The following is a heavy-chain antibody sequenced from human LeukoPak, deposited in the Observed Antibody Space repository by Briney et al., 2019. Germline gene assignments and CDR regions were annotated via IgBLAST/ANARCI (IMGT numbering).Heavy chain of an antibody. V-gene: IGHV1-69*01. D-gene: IGHD3-10*01. Sequence: GSSVKVSCKASGGTFSSYAISWVRQAPGQGLEWMGGIIPIFGTANYAQKFQGRVTITADESSSTAYMELSSLRSEDTAVYYCARVFTPINGYGSGSYSFLGSLDPWGQGTLVTVSS. CDR3: ARVFTPINGYGSGSYSFLGSLDP. CDR2: IIPIFGTA. J-gene: IGHJ5*02. CDR1: GGTFSSYA.